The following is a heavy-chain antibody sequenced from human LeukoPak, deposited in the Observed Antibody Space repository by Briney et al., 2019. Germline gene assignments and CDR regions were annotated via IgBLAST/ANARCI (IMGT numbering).Heavy chain of an antibody. J-gene: IGHJ4*02. CDR2: LTGSGGST. CDR1: GFTFSSYA. D-gene: IGHD2-2*01. Sequence: GGSLRLSCAASGFTFSSYAMSWVRQAPGKGLEWVSALTGSGGSTYYADSVKGRFTISRDNSKKTLFLQMNSLRAEDTAVYYCAKDLAPAAYWGQGTLVTVSS. V-gene: IGHV3-23*01. CDR3: AKDLAPAAY.